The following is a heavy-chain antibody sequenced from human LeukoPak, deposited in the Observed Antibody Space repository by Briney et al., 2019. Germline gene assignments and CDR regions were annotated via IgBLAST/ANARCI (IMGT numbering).Heavy chain of an antibody. CDR1: GYTFTAYY. V-gene: IGHV1-2*02. CDR2: INPNSGGT. CDR3: ARAYGSGSSYHPDY. D-gene: IGHD3-10*01. Sequence: ASVTVSCKASGYTFTAYYMHWVRQAPGQGLEWMGWINPNSGGTNSSQKFQDRVTLTRDTSISTAYMELGSLRSDDTAIYYCARAYGSGSSYHPDYWGQGTTVTVSS. J-gene: IGHJ4*03.